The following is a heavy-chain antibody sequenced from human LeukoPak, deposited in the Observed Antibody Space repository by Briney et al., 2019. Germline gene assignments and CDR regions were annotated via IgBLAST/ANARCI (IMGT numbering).Heavy chain of an antibody. CDR1: GFTFSSYS. D-gene: IGHD3-10*01. J-gene: IGHJ4*02. V-gene: IGHV3-21*01. CDR3: ARDMVRGGGDY. Sequence: GGSLRLSCAASGFTFSSYSMNWVRQAPGKGLEWVSSISSSSSYINYADSVKGRFTISRDNAKNSLYLQMNSLRAEDTAVYYCARDMVRGGGDYWGQGTLVTVSS. CDR2: ISSSSSYI.